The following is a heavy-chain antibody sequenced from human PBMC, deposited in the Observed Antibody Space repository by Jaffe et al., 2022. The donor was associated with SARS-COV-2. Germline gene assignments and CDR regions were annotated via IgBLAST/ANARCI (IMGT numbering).Heavy chain of an antibody. D-gene: IGHD6-19*01. CDR3: ARDLIAVAANWFDP. V-gene: IGHV3-7*01. J-gene: IGHJ5*02. Sequence: EVQLVESGGGLVQPGGSLRLSCAASGFTFSSYWMSWVRQAPGKGLEWVANIKQDGSEKYYVDSVKGRFTISRDNAKNSLYLQMNSLRAEDTAVYYCARDLIAVAANWFDPWGQGTLVTVSS. CDR2: IKQDGSEK. CDR1: GFTFSSYW.